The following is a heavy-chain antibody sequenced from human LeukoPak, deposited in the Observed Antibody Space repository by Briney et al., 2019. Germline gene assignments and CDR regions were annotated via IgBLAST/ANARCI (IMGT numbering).Heavy chain of an antibody. V-gene: IGHV3-11*01. CDR1: GFSFSDHY. CDR3: ARDDPSNDYGDFDY. D-gene: IGHD4-17*01. CDR2: FSSRRYST. Sequence: GGSRRLSCAAFGFSFSDHYMAGIRRAPGKGLQGLGYFSSRRYSTYYAESVKGRIPISRASAKNSVHLRRRSLTVGDTACYYCARDDPSNDYGDFDYWGQGNLVTVSS. J-gene: IGHJ4*02.